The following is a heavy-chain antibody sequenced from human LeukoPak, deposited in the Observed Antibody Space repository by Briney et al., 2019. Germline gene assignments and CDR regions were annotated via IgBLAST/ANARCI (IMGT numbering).Heavy chain of an antibody. CDR3: ARGSDYVPPSRAFDY. D-gene: IGHD3-16*01. Sequence: PSETLSLTCTVSGGSISSGSYYWSWIRQPAGKGLEWIGRIYTSGSTNYNPSPKSRVTISVDTSKNQFSLKLSSVTAAATAVYYCARGSDYVPPSRAFDYWGQGTLVTVSS. CDR1: GGSISSGSYY. V-gene: IGHV4-61*02. J-gene: IGHJ4*02. CDR2: IYTSGST.